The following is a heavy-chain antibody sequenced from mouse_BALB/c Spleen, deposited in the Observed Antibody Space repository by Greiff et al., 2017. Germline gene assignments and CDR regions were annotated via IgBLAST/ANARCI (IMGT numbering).Heavy chain of an antibody. CDR3: ASRAAMGY. CDR2: IDPSDSYT. Sequence: QVQLQQPGAELVKPGASVKLSCKASGYTFTSYWMHWVKQRPGQGLEWIGEIDPSDSYTNYNQKFKGKATLTVDNPSRTAYMQLSSLTSEDAAVYYCASRAAMGYWGQGTSVTVSS. V-gene: IGHV1-69*02. D-gene: IGHD3-3*01. J-gene: IGHJ4*01. CDR1: GYTFTSYW.